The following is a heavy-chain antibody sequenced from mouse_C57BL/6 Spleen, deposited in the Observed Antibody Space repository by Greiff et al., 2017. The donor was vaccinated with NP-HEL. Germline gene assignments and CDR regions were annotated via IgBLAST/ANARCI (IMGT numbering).Heavy chain of an antibody. D-gene: IGHD2-5*01. CDR1: GFTFSDYY. Sequence: EVMLVESGGGLVQPGGSLKLSCAASGFTFSDYYMYWVRQTPEKRLEWVAYISNGGGSTYYPDTVKGRFTISRENAKNTLYLQMIRLKSEDTAMYYCARQRSNYGWYFDVWGTGTTVTVSS. J-gene: IGHJ1*03. CDR3: ARQRSNYGWYFDV. V-gene: IGHV5-12*01. CDR2: ISNGGGST.